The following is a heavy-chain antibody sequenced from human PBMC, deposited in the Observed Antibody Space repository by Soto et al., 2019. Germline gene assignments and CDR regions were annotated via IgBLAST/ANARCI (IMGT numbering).Heavy chain of an antibody. V-gene: IGHV4-34*01. CDR2: INHSGST. Sequence: SETLSLTCAVYGGSFSGYYWSWIRQPPGKGLEWIGEINHSGSTNYNPSLKSRVTISVDTSKNQFSLKLSSVTAADTAVYYCAREPRNIAAAGSYPYWGQGTLVTVSS. D-gene: IGHD6-13*01. J-gene: IGHJ4*02. CDR1: GGSFSGYY. CDR3: AREPRNIAAAGSYPY.